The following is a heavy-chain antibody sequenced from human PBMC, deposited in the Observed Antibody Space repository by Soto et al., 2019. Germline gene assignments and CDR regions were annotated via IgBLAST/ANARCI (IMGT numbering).Heavy chain of an antibody. J-gene: IGHJ4*02. V-gene: IGHV1-69*01. CDR3: ARDSGAKLSSS. CDR1: GGTFSSYR. Sequence: QVQLVQSGAEVKKPGSSVKGSCKASGGTFSSYRINWVRQAPGQGLEWVGGIVPIYRTADYAQKFQGRVTITADESARTAYMELRSLKSQDTAVYYCARDSGAKLSSSWGQGTLVTVSS. D-gene: IGHD6-13*01. CDR2: IVPIYRTA.